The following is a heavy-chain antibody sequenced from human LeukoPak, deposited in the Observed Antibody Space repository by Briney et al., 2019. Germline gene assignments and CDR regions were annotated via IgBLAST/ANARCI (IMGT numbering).Heavy chain of an antibody. CDR2: IHHSGST. CDR3: ARGDESVSSTSCSV. CDR1: GGSIIRNNW. D-gene: IGHD2-2*01. V-gene: IGHV4-4*02. J-gene: IGHJ4*02. Sequence: PSETLPLTCAVSGGSIIRNNWWSWVRQPPGKGLEWIGEIHHSGSTNYNTSLKSRVTISLDKSKNQFSLKLTSVTAADTAMYYCARGDESVSSTSCSVWGQGTRVTVSS.